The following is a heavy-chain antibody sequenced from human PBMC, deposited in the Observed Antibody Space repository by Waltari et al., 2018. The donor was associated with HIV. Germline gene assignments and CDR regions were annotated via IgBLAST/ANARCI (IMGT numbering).Heavy chain of an antibody. V-gene: IGHV3-15*01. D-gene: IGHD1-26*01. Sequence: EVQLVESGGGLVKPGGSLRLSCAASGFTFNNAWMSWVRQTPGKGLEWVGRIKSKTDGGTTNDAAPVNGRFTISRDDSKNTLYLQMNSLRTEDTAVYYCTTRIVGPTFDYWGQGTLVTVSS. CDR2: IKSKTDGGTT. J-gene: IGHJ4*02. CDR1: GFTFNNAW. CDR3: TTRIVGPTFDY.